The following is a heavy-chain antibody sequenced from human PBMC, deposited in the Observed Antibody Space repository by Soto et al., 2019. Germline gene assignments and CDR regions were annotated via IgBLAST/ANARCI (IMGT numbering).Heavy chain of an antibody. Sequence: EVQLVESGGGLVKPGGSLRLSCAASGFTFSSYIMNWVRQAPGKGLEWVSSISSSSSYIYYADSVKGRFTISRDNAKNSLYLQMNSLRAEDTAVYYCARVADGTVTVNWFDPWGQGTLVTVSS. CDR1: GFTFSSYI. CDR2: ISSSSSYI. V-gene: IGHV3-21*01. CDR3: ARVADGTVTVNWFDP. J-gene: IGHJ5*02. D-gene: IGHD4-17*01.